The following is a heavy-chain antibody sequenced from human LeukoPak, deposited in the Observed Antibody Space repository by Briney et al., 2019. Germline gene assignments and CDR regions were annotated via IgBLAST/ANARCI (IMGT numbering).Heavy chain of an antibody. CDR1: GYRFTSYW. CDR3: ARPRAGYSSPFDY. Sequence: GESLKISCKGSGYRFTSYWIGWVRQMPGKGLEWMGIIYPGDSDTRYSPFFQGQVTISADKSISTAYLQWSSLKASDTAMYYCARPRAGYSSPFDYWGQGTLVTVSS. D-gene: IGHD1-1*01. CDR2: IYPGDSDT. V-gene: IGHV5-51*01. J-gene: IGHJ4*02.